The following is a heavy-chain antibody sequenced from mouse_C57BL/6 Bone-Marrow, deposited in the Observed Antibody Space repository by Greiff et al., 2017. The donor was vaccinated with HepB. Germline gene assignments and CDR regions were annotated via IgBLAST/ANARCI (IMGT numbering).Heavy chain of an antibody. D-gene: IGHD1-1*01. J-gene: IGHJ4*01. V-gene: IGHV5-4*01. Sequence: EVQGVESGGGLVKPGGSLKLSCAASGFTFSSYAMSWVRQTPEKRLEWVATISDGGSYTYYPDNVKGRFTISRDNAKNNLYLQMSHLKSEDTAMYYCARGPLITTNYAMDYWGQGTSVTVSS. CDR2: ISDGGSYT. CDR3: ARGPLITTNYAMDY. CDR1: GFTFSSYA.